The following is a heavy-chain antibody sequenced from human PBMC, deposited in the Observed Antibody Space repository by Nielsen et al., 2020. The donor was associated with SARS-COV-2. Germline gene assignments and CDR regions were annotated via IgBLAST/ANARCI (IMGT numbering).Heavy chain of an antibody. CDR2: IYYSGST. CDR3: ARDLIHCSSTSCRSYYYYGMDV. CDR1: GGSISSYY. Sequence: SETLSLTCTVSGGSISSYYWSWIRQPPGKELEWIGYIYYSGSTNYNPSLKSRVTISVDTSKNQFSLKLSSVTATDTAVYYCARDLIHCSSTSCRSYYYYGMDVWGQGTTVTVSS. V-gene: IGHV4-59*01. J-gene: IGHJ6*02. D-gene: IGHD2-2*01.